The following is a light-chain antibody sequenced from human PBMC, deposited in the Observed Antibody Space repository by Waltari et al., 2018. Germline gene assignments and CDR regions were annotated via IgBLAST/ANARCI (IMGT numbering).Light chain of an antibody. CDR1: SSDIGAYNS. CDR3: WAYVGTSALYV. V-gene: IGLV2-11*01. CDR2: DVN. Sequence: QSALPQPRSVSGSPAQSVTISCTGTSSDIGAYNSVSWYQHHPGRAPKLILYDVNNRPSGVPDRVSGSRSGYPASLTISGLQTADEAEFYCWAYVGTSALYVFGTGTKVTVL. J-gene: IGLJ1*01.